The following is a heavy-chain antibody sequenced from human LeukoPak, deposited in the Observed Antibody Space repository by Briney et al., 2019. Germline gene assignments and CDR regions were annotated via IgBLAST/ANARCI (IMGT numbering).Heavy chain of an antibody. CDR2: ISGTTGST. CDR1: GFTFSSYG. V-gene: IGHV3-23*01. CDR3: ASAILHSGWDY. Sequence: GGSLRLSCAASGFTFSSYGMSWVRQAPGKGLEWVSAISGTTGSTYYADSVKGRFTISRDNAKNSLYLQMNSLRAEDTAVYYCASAILHSGWDYWGQGTLVTVSS. J-gene: IGHJ4*02. D-gene: IGHD6-19*01.